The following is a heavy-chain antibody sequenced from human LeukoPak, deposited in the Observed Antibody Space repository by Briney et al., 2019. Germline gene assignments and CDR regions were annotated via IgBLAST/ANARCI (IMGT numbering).Heavy chain of an antibody. CDR1: GFTFSSYA. V-gene: IGHV3-33*08. D-gene: IGHD3-10*01. Sequence: GGSLRLSCAASGFTFSSYAMHWVRQAPGKGLEWVAVIWYDGSNKYYADSVKGRFTISRDNSKNTLYLQMNSLRAEDTAVYYCARDTHDYYGSGSFLNWGQGTLVTVSS. CDR2: IWYDGSNK. J-gene: IGHJ4*02. CDR3: ARDTHDYYGSGSFLN.